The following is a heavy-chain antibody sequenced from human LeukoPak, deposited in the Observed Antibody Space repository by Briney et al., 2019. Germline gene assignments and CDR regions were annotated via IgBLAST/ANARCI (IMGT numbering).Heavy chain of an antibody. CDR1: GFTFSSYG. V-gene: IGHV3-30*18. J-gene: IGHJ4*02. CDR3: AKDRRGYTYNFDY. CDR2: IANDGSNK. D-gene: IGHD5-18*01. Sequence: GRSLRLSCAASGFTFSSYGMHWVRQAPGKGLEWVAVIANDGSNKYYADSVKGRFTVSRDNSKNTLYLQMNSLRAEDTAVFYCAKDRRGYTYNFDYWGQGTLVTVSS.